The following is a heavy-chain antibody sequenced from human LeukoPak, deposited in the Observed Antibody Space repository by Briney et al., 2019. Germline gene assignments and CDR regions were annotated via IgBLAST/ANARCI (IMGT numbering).Heavy chain of an antibody. CDR2: IYTSEST. D-gene: IGHD6-6*01. CDR3: AREGAARNFDY. Sequence: PSQTLSLTCTVSGGSISSCSYYWTWLRQPAGKGLEWIGRIYTSESTNFNTSLKSRVSISLDTSQNQFSLKLSSVTAADTAVYYCAREGAARNFDYWGQGILVTVSS. CDR1: GGSISSCSYY. V-gene: IGHV4-61*02. J-gene: IGHJ4*02.